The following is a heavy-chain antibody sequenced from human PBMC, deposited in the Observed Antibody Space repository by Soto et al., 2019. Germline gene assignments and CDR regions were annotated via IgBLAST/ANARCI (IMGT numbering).Heavy chain of an antibody. Sequence: QVQLQESGPGLVKPSQTLSLTCTVSGGSISSGDYYWSWIRQPPGKGLEWIGYIYYSGSTYYNPSLKSRATISVDTSKLQFSLKLSSVTAADTAVYYCARDSGAEYYYGSGSWGQGTLVTVSS. J-gene: IGHJ4*02. CDR2: IYYSGST. CDR3: ARDSGAEYYYGSGS. CDR1: GGSISSGDYY. V-gene: IGHV4-30-4*01. D-gene: IGHD3-10*01.